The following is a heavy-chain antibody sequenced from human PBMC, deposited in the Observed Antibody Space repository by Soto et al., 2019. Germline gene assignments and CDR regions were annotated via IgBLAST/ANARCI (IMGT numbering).Heavy chain of an antibody. D-gene: IGHD6-13*01. CDR2: IYYSGST. V-gene: IGHV4-39*01. CDR3: ARRRVSVWFDP. J-gene: IGHJ5*02. CDR1: GGSISSSSYY. Sequence: SETLSLTCTVSGGSISSSSYYWGWIRQPPGKGLEWIGSIYYSGSTYYNPSLKSRVTISVDTSKNQFSLKLSSVTAADTAVYYCARRRVSVWFDPWGQGTLVTVSS.